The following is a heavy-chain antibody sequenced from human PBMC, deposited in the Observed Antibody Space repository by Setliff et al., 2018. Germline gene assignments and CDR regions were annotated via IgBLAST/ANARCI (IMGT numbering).Heavy chain of an antibody. CDR1: GYSISSGYY. Sequence: SETLSLTCAVSGYSISSGYYWGWIRQPPGKGLEWIGSIYHSGSTYYNPSLKSRVTISVDTSKNQFSLKLSSVTAADTAVYYCAREWVVHPKYNWFDPWGQGTLVTSPQ. CDR2: IYHSGST. CDR3: AREWVVHPKYNWFDP. V-gene: IGHV4-38-2*02. J-gene: IGHJ5*02. D-gene: IGHD2-15*01.